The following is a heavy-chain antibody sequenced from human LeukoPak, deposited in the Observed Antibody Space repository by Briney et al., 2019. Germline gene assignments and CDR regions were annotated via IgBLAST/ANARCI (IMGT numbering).Heavy chain of an antibody. Sequence: PSETLSLTCAVYGGTFTGDYWSWIRQPPGKALEWIGERDLGARITSYNPSLKSRATISIDTSKSQFSLRLSSVTAADTAVYYCARGREYYYGSGSYYNERHRIPHGRSFDYWGQGTLVTVSS. V-gene: IGHV4-34*01. CDR1: GGTFTGDY. D-gene: IGHD3-10*01. J-gene: IGHJ4*02. CDR2: RDLGARIT. CDR3: ARGREYYYGSGSYYNERHRIPHGRSFDY.